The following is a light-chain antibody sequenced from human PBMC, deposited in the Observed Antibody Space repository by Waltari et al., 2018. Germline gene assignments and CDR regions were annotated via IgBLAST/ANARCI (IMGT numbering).Light chain of an antibody. J-gene: IGLJ3*02. CDR3: QVWDGSSNDWV. CDR2: DDS. V-gene: IGLV3-21*02. CDR1: NIGTKD. Sequence: SYVLSQPPSVSVAPGQTARIPCGGNNIGTKDVHWYQQKPGQAPVLVLYDDSERPSGIPERFSGSNSGNTATLTISRVEAGDEADYYCQVWDGSSNDWVFGGGTKVTVL.